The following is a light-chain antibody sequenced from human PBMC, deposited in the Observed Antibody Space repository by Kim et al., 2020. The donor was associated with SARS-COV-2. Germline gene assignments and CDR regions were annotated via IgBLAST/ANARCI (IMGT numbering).Light chain of an antibody. V-gene: IGKV1-5*01. CDR2: FVS. J-gene: IGKJ4*01. CDR3: QQHNGF. Sequence: PLPASVGATVTITCRASQSFTNGFAWYQQKPGKAPKLLIYFVSNLDSGVPSRCSGSGSGTHFTLTISSLQPDDFATYYCQQHNGFFGGGTKVDIK. CDR1: QSFTNG.